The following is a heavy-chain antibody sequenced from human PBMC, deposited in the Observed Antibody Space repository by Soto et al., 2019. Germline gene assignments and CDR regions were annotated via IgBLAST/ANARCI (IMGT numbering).Heavy chain of an antibody. CDR3: AKVGVGASAAAGTVDY. D-gene: IGHD6-13*01. Sequence: QVQLVESGGGVVQPGRSLRLSCAASGFTFSSYGMHWVRQAPGKGLEWVAVISYDGSNKYYADSVKGRFTISRDNSKNTLYLQMNSLRAEDTAVYYCAKVGVGASAAAGTVDYWGQGTLVTVSS. CDR1: GFTFSSYG. V-gene: IGHV3-30*18. CDR2: ISYDGSNK. J-gene: IGHJ4*02.